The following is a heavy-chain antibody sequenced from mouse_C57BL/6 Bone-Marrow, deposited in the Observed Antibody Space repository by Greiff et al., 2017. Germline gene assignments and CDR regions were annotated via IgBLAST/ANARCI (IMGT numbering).Heavy chain of an antibody. CDR1: GFTFTDYY. CDR2: ISNGGGST. V-gene: IGHV5-12*01. Sequence: EVMLVESGGGLVQPGGSLKLSCAASGFTFTDYYMNWVRQTPGKRLEWVGYISNGGGSTSYPDTVKGRVTITRDNAKNTLYLQMSRLKSEDTAMYYCARQTTIVPDRAMDYGGQGTSVTVSS. J-gene: IGHJ4*01. CDR3: ARQTTIVPDRAMDY. D-gene: IGHD2-12*01.